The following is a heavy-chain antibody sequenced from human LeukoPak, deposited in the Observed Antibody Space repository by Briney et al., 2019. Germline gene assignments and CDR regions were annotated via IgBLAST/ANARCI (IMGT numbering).Heavy chain of an antibody. V-gene: IGHV4-30-2*01. D-gene: IGHD3-22*01. CDR3: ARALNTYYYDSSGYYYRRGYYFDY. CDR1: GGSISSGGYS. Sequence: SQTLSLTCAVSGGSISSGGYSWSWIRQPPGKGLEWIGYIYHSGSTYYNPSLKGRVTISVDRSKNQFSLKLSSVTAADTAVYYCARALNTYYYDSSGYYYRRGYYFDYWGQGTLVTVSS. CDR2: IYHSGST. J-gene: IGHJ4*02.